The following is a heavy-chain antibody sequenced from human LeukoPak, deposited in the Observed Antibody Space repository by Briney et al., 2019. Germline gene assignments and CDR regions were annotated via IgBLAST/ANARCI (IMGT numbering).Heavy chain of an antibody. CDR1: GYTFTGYY. V-gene: IGHV1-2*02. CDR3: ARYGDCSNGVCYFDN. D-gene: IGHD2-8*01. Sequence: XSVKVSCKASGYTFTGYYIHWMRQAPGQGLEWMGWINPKNGGTNYIQKFRGRVTMTRDTSTSTAYMEVTSLRSDDTAVYYCARYGDCSNGVCYFDNWGQGTLVTVSS. CDR2: INPKNGGT. J-gene: IGHJ4*02.